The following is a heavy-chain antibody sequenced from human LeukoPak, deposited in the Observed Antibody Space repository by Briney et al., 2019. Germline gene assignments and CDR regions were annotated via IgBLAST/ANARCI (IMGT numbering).Heavy chain of an antibody. CDR2: IYPGDSDT. CDR3: ARHLRSPRSNYYIDV. V-gene: IGHV5-51*01. Sequence: KPGESLKISCKGSGYSFTSYWIGWVRQMPGKGLEWMGIIYPGDSDTRYSPSFQGQVTISADKSISTAYLQWSSLKATDTAMYYCARHLRSPRSNYYIDVWGKGSTVTVSS. CDR1: GYSFTSYW. J-gene: IGHJ6*03.